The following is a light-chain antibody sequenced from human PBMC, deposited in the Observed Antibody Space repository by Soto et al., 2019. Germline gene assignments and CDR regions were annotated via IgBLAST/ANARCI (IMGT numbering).Light chain of an antibody. CDR2: KAS. CDR3: QQYKIYST. J-gene: IGKJ2*01. V-gene: IGKV1-5*03. Sequence: DIQMTQSPSTLSGSVGDRVTITCRASQTISSWLAWYQQKPGKAPKLLIYKASTLKSGVPSRFSGSGSGTEFTLTISNLQPDDFATYYCQQYKIYSTFGQGTKVDIK. CDR1: QTISSW.